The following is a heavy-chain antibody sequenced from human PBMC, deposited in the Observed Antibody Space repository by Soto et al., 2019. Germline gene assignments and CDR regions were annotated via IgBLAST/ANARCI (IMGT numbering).Heavy chain of an antibody. CDR3: AGGGAGSGPFTGEIPDH. J-gene: IGHJ4*02. D-gene: IGHD3-10*01. Sequence: QMQLVQSGAEVKKTGSSVTVSCKALGNTFTYRYLHWVRQAPGQALEWMGWITPFSGDVHYAQKFQERVTITRDRSINTAYMQMSSLRSEDTAMYFCAGGGAGSGPFTGEIPDHWGQGTLVTVSS. V-gene: IGHV1-45*02. CDR2: ITPFSGDV. CDR1: GNTFTYRY.